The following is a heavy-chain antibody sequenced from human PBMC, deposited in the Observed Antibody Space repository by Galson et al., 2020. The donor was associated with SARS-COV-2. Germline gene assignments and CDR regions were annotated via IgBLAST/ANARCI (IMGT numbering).Heavy chain of an antibody. V-gene: IGHV3-30*18. D-gene: IGHD3-16*01. CDR1: GFTFNNFG. CDR2: ISNDGSKR. J-gene: IGHJ4*02. CDR3: AKDFFGGRGVVIRLEY. Sequence: QAGGSLRLSCAASGFTFNNFGMHWVRQAPGKGLEWVSGISNDGSKRYYADSVKGRFTISRDNSKNTLNLQMNSLRAEDTAIYYCAKDFFGGRGVVIRLEYWGQGNLVTVSA.